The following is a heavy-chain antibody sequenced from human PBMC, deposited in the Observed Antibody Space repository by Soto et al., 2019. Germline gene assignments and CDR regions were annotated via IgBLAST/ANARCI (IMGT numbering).Heavy chain of an antibody. V-gene: IGHV4-61*03. Sequence: SETLSLTCTVSRGSVSSGHYLWRRLHQTPGQRLQRIPYIYYSGTTNYNPSLKSRATTSVDTSKSHVPLTMTTITTPAPALDYGARSPNYYCYGFDVWGQGTACTVSS. CDR3: ARSPNYYCYGFDV. CDR2: IYYSGTT. J-gene: IGHJ6*01. D-gene: IGHD3-10*01. CDR1: RGSVSSGHYL.